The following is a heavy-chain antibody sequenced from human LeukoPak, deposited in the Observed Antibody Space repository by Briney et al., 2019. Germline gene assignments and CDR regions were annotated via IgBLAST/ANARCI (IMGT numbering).Heavy chain of an antibody. J-gene: IGHJ6*03. CDR1: GFTFSSRDW. CDR2: IKQDGSEK. Sequence: GGSLRLSCVASGFTFSSRDWMTWVRQAPGEGLEWVANIKQDGSEKNYVESVMGRFPIPRDNAKNSVDLQMNSLRVEVTAVYYCERVAAACTGICVNFYCSMDIWGKGTTVTISS. V-gene: IGHV3-7*01. D-gene: IGHD6-13*01. CDR3: ERVAAACTGICVNFYCSMDI.